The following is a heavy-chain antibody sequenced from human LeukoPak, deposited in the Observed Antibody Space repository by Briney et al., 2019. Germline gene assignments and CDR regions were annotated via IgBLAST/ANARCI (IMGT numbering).Heavy chain of an antibody. CDR3: AKVSGYYYDSSGYYCDY. CDR2: ISGSGGST. V-gene: IGHV3-23*01. D-gene: IGHD3-22*01. J-gene: IGHJ4*02. CDR1: GFTFSSYA. Sequence: GGSLRLSCAASGFTFSSYAMSWVRQAPGKGLGWVSAISGSGGSTYYADSVKGRFTISRDNSKNTLYLQMNSLRAEDTAVYYCAKVSGYYYDSSGYYCDYWGQGTLVTVSS.